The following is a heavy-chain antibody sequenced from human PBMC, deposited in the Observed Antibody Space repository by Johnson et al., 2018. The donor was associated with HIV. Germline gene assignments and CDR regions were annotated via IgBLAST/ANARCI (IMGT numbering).Heavy chain of an antibody. Sequence: EVQLVESGGGSVQPGGSLRLSCAASGFTFSSYWMHWVRQAPGKGLMWVSAISGSGGSTYYADSVKGRFTISRDNAKNTLYLQMNSLRAEDTAVYYCASFWATGAFDIWGQGTMVTVSS. V-gene: IGHV3-74*02. CDR3: ASFWATGAFDI. CDR1: GFTFSSYW. CDR2: ISGSGGST. D-gene: IGHD3-10*01. J-gene: IGHJ3*02.